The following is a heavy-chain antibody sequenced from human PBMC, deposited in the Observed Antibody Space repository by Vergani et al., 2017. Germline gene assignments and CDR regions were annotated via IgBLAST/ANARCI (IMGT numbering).Heavy chain of an antibody. CDR2: IRPYNHKT. V-gene: IGHV1-18*04. D-gene: IGHD5-24*01. Sequence: QVQLVQSGAEVKKPGASVKVSCKASGYTFTSYGISWVRQAPGQGLEWMGWIRPYNHKTLYSQKVEGRVTMTSDTSSSTVFLELRRLTSDDTAIYYCARSQMATNDFDVWGRGTLVTVSS. CDR3: ARSQMATNDFDV. J-gene: IGHJ4*02. CDR1: GYTFTSYG.